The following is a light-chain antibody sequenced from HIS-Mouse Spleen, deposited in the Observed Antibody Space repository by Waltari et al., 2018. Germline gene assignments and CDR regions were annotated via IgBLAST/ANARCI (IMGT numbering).Light chain of an antibody. CDR3: QQYYSTPYT. J-gene: IGKJ2*01. V-gene: IGKV4-1*01. Sequence: DIVMTQSPDSLAVSLGDRATINCKSSQSVLYSSNNKNYLAWYQQKPGQPPKLLIYWASTRESGVPDRFSGSGSGTDFTLTISSLQAEDVAVYYCQQYYSTPYTFGQGTKLDIK. CDR1: QSVLYSSNNKNY. CDR2: WAS.